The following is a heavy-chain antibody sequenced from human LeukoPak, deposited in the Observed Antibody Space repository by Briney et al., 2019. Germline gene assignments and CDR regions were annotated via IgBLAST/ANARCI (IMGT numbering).Heavy chain of an antibody. CDR3: ARLNTKSHCSGGSCYSRYFDY. D-gene: IGHD2-15*01. CDR2: IDWGDDK. V-gene: IGHV2-70*11. Sequence: SGPTLVIPTQTLTLTCTFSGFSLSTSGMCVSWIRQPPGKALEWLARIDWGDDKYYSTSLKTMLTISQDTSNNQVVITMTSMDPVDTDTYFCARLNTKSHCSGGSCYSRYFDYWGQGTLVTVSS. CDR1: GFSLSTSGMC. J-gene: IGHJ4*02.